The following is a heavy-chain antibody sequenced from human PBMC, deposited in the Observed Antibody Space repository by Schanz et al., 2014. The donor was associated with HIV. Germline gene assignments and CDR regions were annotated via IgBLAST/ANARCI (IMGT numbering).Heavy chain of an antibody. J-gene: IGHJ6*02. CDR3: AKDLNILLWFGEYGMDV. Sequence: VQLLESGGGLVQPGGSLRLSCAASGFMFSSYGMSWVRQAPGKGLEWVSIISSGGGRTYYADSVKGRFTISRDNSKNTLYLQMNSLRAEDTAVYYCAKDLNILLWFGEYGMDVWGQGTTVTVSS. D-gene: IGHD3-10*01. CDR1: GFMFSSYG. CDR2: ISSGGGRT. V-gene: IGHV3-23*01.